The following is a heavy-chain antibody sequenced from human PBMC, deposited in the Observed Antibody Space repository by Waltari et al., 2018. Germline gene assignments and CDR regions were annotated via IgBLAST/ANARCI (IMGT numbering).Heavy chain of an antibody. CDR3: ARVATKTYSSPVPGRPYYYGMDV. CDR1: GFTFSRYW. CDR2: INRDGSST. D-gene: IGHD6-19*01. J-gene: IGHJ6*02. V-gene: IGHV3-74*01. Sequence: EEQLVESGGGLAQPGESLRLSCAASGFTFSRYWMDWVRQVPGKGLGWVSRINRDGSSTTYADSVKGRFTISRDNAKNTLYVQMNRLRAEDTAVYYCARVATKTYSSPVPGRPYYYGMDVWGQGTTVTVSS.